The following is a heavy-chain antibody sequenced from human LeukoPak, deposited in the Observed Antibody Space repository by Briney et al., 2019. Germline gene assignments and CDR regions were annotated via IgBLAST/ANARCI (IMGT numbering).Heavy chain of an antibody. D-gene: IGHD5-18*01. J-gene: IGHJ6*04. CDR1: GYTFTSYG. CDR3: ARVPHSYXXXXXYYXXXDV. Sequence: ASVKVSCKASGYTFTSYGISWVRQAPGQGLEWMGWISAYNGNTNYAQKLQGRVTMTTDTSTSTAYMELRSLRSDDTALSYCARVPHSYXXXXXYYXXXDVWGKGTTVTVSS. CDR2: ISAYNGNT. V-gene: IGHV1-18*01.